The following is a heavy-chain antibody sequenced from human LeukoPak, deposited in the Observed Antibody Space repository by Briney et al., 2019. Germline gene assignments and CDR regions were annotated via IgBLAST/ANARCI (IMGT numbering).Heavy chain of an antibody. CDR3: ARGPNSNWSGLDF. Sequence: GGSLRLSCAASGFTFVTYWMSWVRQAPGKGLEWVANLNQDGSTRYHADSVKGRFTVSRDNAKNTLYLQVNNLRAEDTAVYYCARGPNSNWSGLDFWGQGTLLTVSS. J-gene: IGHJ4*02. CDR1: GFTFVTYW. CDR2: LNQDGSTR. D-gene: IGHD6-6*01. V-gene: IGHV3-7*01.